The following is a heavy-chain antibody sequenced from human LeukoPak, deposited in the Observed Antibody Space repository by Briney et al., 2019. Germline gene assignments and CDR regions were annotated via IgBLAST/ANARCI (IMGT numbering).Heavy chain of an antibody. CDR1: GGSISSYY. D-gene: IGHD6-13*01. V-gene: IGHV4-59*01. Sequence: PSETLSLTCTVSGGSISSYYWSWIRQPPGKGLEWIGYIYYSGSTNYNPSLKSRVTISVDTFKNQFSLKLSSVTAADTAVYYCARIPGIAAAGHYYYGMDVWGQGTTVTVSS. CDR2: IYYSGST. J-gene: IGHJ6*02. CDR3: ARIPGIAAAGHYYYGMDV.